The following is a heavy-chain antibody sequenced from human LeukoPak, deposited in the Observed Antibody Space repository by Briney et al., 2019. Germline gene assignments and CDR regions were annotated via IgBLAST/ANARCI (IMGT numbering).Heavy chain of an antibody. J-gene: IGHJ4*02. D-gene: IGHD3-16*01. CDR1: GFTFSAYS. CDR2: ITGSSTYI. V-gene: IGHV3-21*06. CDR3: ARGFVDYVWGSYPSAY. Sequence: GGSLRLSCEVSGFTFSAYSMNWVRQAPGKGLEWVSSITGSSTYIHYADSVKGRFTTSRDNAKDVLYLQMDGLRVDDTAVYYCARGFVDYVWGSYPSAYWGQGILVTVSS.